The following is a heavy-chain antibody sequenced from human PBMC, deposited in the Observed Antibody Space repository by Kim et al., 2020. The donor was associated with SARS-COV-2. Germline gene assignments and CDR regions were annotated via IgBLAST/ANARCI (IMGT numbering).Heavy chain of an antibody. V-gene: IGHV3-30*18. CDR3: AKETTPYYYYGMDV. Sequence: GGSLRLSCAASGFTFSSYGMHWVRQAPGKGLEWVAVISYDGNNKYYADSVKGRFTISRDNSKNTLYLQMNSLRAEDTALYYCAKETTPYYYYGMDVWGQGTTVTVSS. D-gene: IGHD4-17*01. CDR1: GFTFSSYG. J-gene: IGHJ6*02. CDR2: ISYDGNNK.